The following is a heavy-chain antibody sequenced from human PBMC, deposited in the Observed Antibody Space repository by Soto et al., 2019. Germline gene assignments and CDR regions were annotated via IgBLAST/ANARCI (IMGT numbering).Heavy chain of an antibody. CDR3: ARPRAYSSGWYHFDY. J-gene: IGHJ4*02. CDR1: GASIINYY. V-gene: IGHV4-59*12. Sequence: SETLSLTCTVSGASIINYYWAWIRQSPGKGLEWIGYIYYSGSTNYNPSLKSRVTISVDTSKNQFSLKLSSVTAADTAVYYCARPRAYSSGWYHFDYWGQGTLVTVSS. CDR2: IYYSGST. D-gene: IGHD6-19*01.